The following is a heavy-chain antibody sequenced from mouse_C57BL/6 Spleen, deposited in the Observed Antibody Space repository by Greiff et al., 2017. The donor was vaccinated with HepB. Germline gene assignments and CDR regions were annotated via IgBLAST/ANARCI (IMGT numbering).Heavy chain of an antibody. CDR3: AREDGYLYAMDY. V-gene: IGHV1-81*01. J-gene: IGHJ4*01. D-gene: IGHD2-3*01. CDR1: GYTFTSYG. CDR2: IYPRSGNT. Sequence: VQLKQSGAELARPGASVKLSCKASGYTFTSYGISWVKQRTGQGLEWIGEIYPRSGNTYYNEKFKGKATLTADKSSSTAYMELRSLTSEDSAVYFCAREDGYLYAMDYWGQGTSVTVSS.